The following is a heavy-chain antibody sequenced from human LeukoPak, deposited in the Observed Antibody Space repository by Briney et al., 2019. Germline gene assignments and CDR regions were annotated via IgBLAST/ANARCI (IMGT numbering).Heavy chain of an antibody. Sequence: GGSLRLSCAASGFTFDDYAMHWVRQAPGKGLEWVSGISWNSGSIGYADSVKGRFTISRDNAKNPLYLQMNSLRAEETALYYCAKSKFSITMIVVAIDYWGQGTLVTVSS. CDR2: ISWNSGSI. CDR3: AKSKFSITMIVVAIDY. V-gene: IGHV3-9*01. J-gene: IGHJ4*02. D-gene: IGHD3-22*01. CDR1: GFTFDDYA.